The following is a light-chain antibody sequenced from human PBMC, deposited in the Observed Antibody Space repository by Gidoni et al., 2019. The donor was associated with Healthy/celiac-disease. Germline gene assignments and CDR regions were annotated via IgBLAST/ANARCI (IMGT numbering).Light chain of an antibody. Sequence: EIVLPQSPATLSLSPGERATLSCRASQSVSSQLAWYQQNPGQAPRLLIFDASNRATGTPARFSGSGSGTDFTLTISSLEPEDFAVYYCQQRGSWPLTFGGGTKVDIK. J-gene: IGKJ4*01. CDR1: QSVSSQ. CDR3: QQRGSWPLT. CDR2: DAS. V-gene: IGKV3-11*01.